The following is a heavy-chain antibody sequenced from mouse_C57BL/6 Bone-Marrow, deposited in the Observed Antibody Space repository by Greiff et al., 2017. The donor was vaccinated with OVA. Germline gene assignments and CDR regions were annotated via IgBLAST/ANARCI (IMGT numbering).Heavy chain of an antibody. CDR2: IDPSDSYT. Sequence: QVQLQQPGAELVKPGASVKLSCKASGYTFTSYWMQWVKQRPGQGLEWIGEIDPSDSYTNYNQKFKGKATLTVDTSSSTAYMQLSSLTSEDSAVYYCARSLITTEGFAYWGQGTLVTVSA. V-gene: IGHV1-50*01. J-gene: IGHJ3*01. D-gene: IGHD1-1*01. CDR1: GYTFTSYW. CDR3: ARSLITTEGFAY.